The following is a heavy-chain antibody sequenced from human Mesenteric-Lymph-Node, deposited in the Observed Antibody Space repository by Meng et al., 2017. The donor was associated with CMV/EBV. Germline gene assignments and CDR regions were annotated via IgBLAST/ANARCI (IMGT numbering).Heavy chain of an antibody. J-gene: IGHJ2*01. CDR2: IFYSGYT. CDR3: ARTYCTSTSCPFWYLDL. CDR1: SSSSGGYY. V-gene: IGHV4-31*02. Sequence: SSSSGGYYWSWIRHHPGKGLEWIGYIFYSGYTYYNPSLRSRVTISVDTSKNQFSLKLTSVTAADTAVYYCARTYCTSTSCPFWYLDLWGRGTLVTVSS. D-gene: IGHD2-2*01.